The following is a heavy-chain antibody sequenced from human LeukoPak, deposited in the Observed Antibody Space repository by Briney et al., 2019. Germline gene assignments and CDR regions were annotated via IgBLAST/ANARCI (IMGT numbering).Heavy chain of an antibody. CDR1: GGSFSGYY. Sequence: SETLSLTCAVYGGSFSGYYWSWIRQPPGKGLEWIGEINHSGSTNYNPSLKSRVTISVDTSKNQFSLKLSSVTAADTAVYYCARGPVDSSGWYFLQLGYFDYWGQGTLVTVSS. V-gene: IGHV4-34*01. CDR3: ARGPVDSSGWYFLQLGYFDY. CDR2: INHSGST. J-gene: IGHJ4*02. D-gene: IGHD6-19*01.